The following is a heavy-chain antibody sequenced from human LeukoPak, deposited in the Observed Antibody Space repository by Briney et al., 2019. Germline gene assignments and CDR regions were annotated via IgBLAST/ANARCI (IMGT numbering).Heavy chain of an antibody. V-gene: IGHV4-61*02. CDR2: IYTSGTI. CDR3: ARWSGSVTARNYYYYMDV. D-gene: IGHD6-6*01. CDR1: GGSVRRGNYY. Sequence: PSETLSLTCTVSGGSVRRGNYYWTWIRQPAGSGLEWIGRIYTSGTIDYNPSLRTRVTISVDASRNQFSLNLSSVTTADTAVYYCARWSGSVTARNYYYYMDVWGEGTTVTVSS. J-gene: IGHJ6*03.